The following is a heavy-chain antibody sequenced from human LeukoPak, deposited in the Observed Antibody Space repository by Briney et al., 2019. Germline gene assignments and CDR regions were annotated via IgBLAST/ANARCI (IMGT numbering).Heavy chain of an antibody. J-gene: IGHJ3*02. D-gene: IGHD4-11*01. CDR2: ISSSSSTI. V-gene: IGHV3-48*01. CDR1: GFTFSSNS. CDR3: ARAMTTLGAFDI. Sequence: PGGSLRLSCAASGFTFSSNSMNWVRQAPGKGLEWVSYISSSSSTIYYADSVKGRFTISRDNAKNSLYLQMNSLRAEDTAVYYCARAMTTLGAFDIWGQGTMVTVSS.